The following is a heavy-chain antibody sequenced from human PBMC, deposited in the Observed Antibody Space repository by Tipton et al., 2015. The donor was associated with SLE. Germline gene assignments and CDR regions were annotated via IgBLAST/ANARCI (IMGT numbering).Heavy chain of an antibody. CDR2: TYYSGSP. CDR1: GGSISSCGYY. V-gene: IGHV4-31*03. D-gene: IGHD3-22*01. CDR3: PIYYHDSTGLHWFDP. J-gene: IGHJ5*02. Sequence: TLSLTCNVSGGSISSCGYYWSWIRQHPGKGLEWIGYTYYSGSPYYNPSLKSRVTISLDMSKNQFSLRLSSVTAADTAVYYCPIYYHDSTGLHWFDPWGQGTLVTVSS.